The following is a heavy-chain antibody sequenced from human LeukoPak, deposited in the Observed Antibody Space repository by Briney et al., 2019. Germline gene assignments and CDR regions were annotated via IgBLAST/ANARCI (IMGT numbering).Heavy chain of an antibody. CDR3: ASEVGDSSWYWMVY. CDR1: GYTITGYY. J-gene: IGHJ4*02. D-gene: IGHD6-13*01. V-gene: IGHV1-2*02. CDR2: INPNSGGT. Sequence: ASVKVSCKASGYTITGYYMHWVRQAPGQGLEWMGWINPNSGGTNYAQKFQGRVTMTRDTSISTAYMELSRLRSDDTAVYYCASEVGDSSWYWMVYWGQGTLVTVSS.